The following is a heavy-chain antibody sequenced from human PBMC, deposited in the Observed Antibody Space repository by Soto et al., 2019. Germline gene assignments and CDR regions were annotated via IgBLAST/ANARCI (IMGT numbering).Heavy chain of an antibody. CDR1: GGSISSYY. D-gene: IGHD4-17*01. CDR2: IYNSGST. Sequence: PSESLSLTLSVSGGSISSYYWSWIWQPPGKGLSWIGYIYNSGSTNYNPSLNSRVTISVDTSKNQLSLKLSSVTAADTDVYYCAYGDSRGPFDSWGQGTMVTVSS. J-gene: IGHJ4*02. CDR3: AYGDSRGPFDS. V-gene: IGHV4-59*01.